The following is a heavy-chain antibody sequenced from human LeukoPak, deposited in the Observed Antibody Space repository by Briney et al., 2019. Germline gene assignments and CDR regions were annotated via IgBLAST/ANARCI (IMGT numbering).Heavy chain of an antibody. J-gene: IGHJ3*02. CDR2: INHSGST. D-gene: IGHD1-7*01. CDR3: ARAWNYGAPDAFDI. CDR1: GGSFSGYY. Sequence: SSETLSLTCAVYGGSFSGYYWSWIRQPPGKGLEWIGEINHSGSTNYNPSLKSRVTISVDTSKNQFSLKLSSVTAADTAVYYCARAWNYGAPDAFDIWGQGTMVTVSS. V-gene: IGHV4-34*01.